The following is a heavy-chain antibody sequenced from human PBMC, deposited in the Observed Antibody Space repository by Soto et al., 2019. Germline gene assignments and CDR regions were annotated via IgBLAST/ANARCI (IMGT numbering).Heavy chain of an antibody. J-gene: IGHJ4*02. V-gene: IGHV1-8*01. CDR2: LNPHIGKT. CDR1: RYPFTIHD. D-gene: IGHD6-6*01. Sequence: ASVRVYCKASRYPFTIHDIHWVRQAPGQGPGWMVGLNPHIGKTAYAQKFQGRLTMTGNASTSTAYMELSSLRSEDTAMYYCARVSRIAARRSFDSGGQGTLVTVSS. CDR3: ARVSRIAARRSFDS.